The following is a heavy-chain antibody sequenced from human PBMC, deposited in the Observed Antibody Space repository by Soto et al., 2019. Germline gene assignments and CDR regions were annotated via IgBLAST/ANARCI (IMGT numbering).Heavy chain of an antibody. D-gene: IGHD3-9*01. J-gene: IGHJ4*02. CDR1: GGSFSGYY. V-gene: IGHV4-34*01. Sequence: QVQLQQWGAGLLKPSETLSLTCAVYGGSFSGYYWSWIRQPPGKGLGWIGEINHSGSTNYNPSLNSRVTISVDTSKNQFSLKLSSVTAADTAVYYCARAGYYKIPGWSWGQGTLVTVSS. CDR3: ARAGYYKIPGWS. CDR2: INHSGST.